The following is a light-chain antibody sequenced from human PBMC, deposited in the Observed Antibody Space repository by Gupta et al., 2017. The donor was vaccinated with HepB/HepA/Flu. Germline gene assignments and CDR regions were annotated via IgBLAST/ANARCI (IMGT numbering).Light chain of an antibody. V-gene: IGLV2-14*03. CDR2: DVS. Sequence: QSALTQPASVSGSPGQSITISCTGTSSDVGGYNYVYWYQQHPGKAPKLMIYDVSNRPSGVSNRFSGSKSGNTASLTISGLQEEDEADYYCSSDTSSSTYVFGTGTKVTVL. CDR1: SSDVGGYNY. CDR3: SSDTSSSTYV. J-gene: IGLJ1*01.